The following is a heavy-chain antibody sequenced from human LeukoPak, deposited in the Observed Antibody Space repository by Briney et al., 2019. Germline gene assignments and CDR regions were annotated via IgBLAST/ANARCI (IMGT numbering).Heavy chain of an antibody. D-gene: IGHD5-24*01. Sequence: GGSLRLSCAASGLTFSSYWMSWVRQASGKGLEWVANIKQAGSEKYYVDSVKGRFIISRDNAKNSLHLQMNTLRAEDTAVYYCARVWGPKPDMPAINDHFYYYMDVWGKGTTVTVSS. CDR2: IKQAGSEK. V-gene: IGHV3-7*01. CDR3: ARVWGPKPDMPAINDHFYYYMDV. J-gene: IGHJ6*03. CDR1: GLTFSSYW.